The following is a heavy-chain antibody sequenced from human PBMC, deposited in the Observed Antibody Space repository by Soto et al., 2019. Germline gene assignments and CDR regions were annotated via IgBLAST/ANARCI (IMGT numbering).Heavy chain of an antibody. V-gene: IGHV1-18*04. CDR3: ARLRPYYYDSSGPPYYFDY. CDR1: GYTFTSYG. Sequence: ASVKVSCKASGYTFTSYGISWVRQAPGQGLEWMGWISAYNGNTNYAQKPQGRVTMTTDTSTSTAYMELRSLRSDDTAVYYCARLRPYYYDSSGPPYYFDYWGQGTLVTVSS. D-gene: IGHD3-22*01. CDR2: ISAYNGNT. J-gene: IGHJ4*02.